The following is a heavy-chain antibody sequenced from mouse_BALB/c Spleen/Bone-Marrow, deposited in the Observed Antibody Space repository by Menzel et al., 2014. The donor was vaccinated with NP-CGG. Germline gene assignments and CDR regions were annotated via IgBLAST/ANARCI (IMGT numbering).Heavy chain of an antibody. V-gene: IGHV14-3*02. D-gene: IGHD1-1*01. J-gene: IGHJ3*01. CDR2: IDPANGNT. CDR1: GFNIKDTY. Sequence: EVQLQQSGAELVKPGASVKLSCTASGFNIKDTYMHWVKQRPEQGLEWIGRIDPANGNTKYDPKFQGKATITADTSSNTAYLQLSSLTSEDTAVYYCAPYYYGSSLFAYWAKGLWSLSLQ. CDR3: APYYYGSSLFAY.